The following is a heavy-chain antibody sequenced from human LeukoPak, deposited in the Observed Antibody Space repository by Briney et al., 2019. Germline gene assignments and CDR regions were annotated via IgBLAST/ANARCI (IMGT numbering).Heavy chain of an antibody. CDR3: ARDRDYYDSSGYTHYYFDY. CDR2: IYYSGTT. D-gene: IGHD3-22*01. CDR1: GGSISSGGYY. J-gene: IGHJ4*02. V-gene: IGHV4-31*03. Sequence: SETLSLTCTVSGGSISSGGYYWSWIRQHPGKGLEWIGYIYYSGTTYYNPSLKSRVTISLDTSKNQFSLKLSSVTAADTAVYYCARDRDYYDSSGYTHYYFDYWGRGTLVTVSS.